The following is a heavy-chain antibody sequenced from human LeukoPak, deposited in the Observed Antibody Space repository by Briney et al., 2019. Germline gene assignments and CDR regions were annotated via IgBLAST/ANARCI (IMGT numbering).Heavy chain of an antibody. J-gene: IGHJ4*02. CDR2: IYSGGNT. Sequence: TGGSLRLSCAASGFIVSSNYMGWVRQAPGKGLEYVSVIYSGGNTYYGGSVKGRFTISRDNSKNTIYLQMNNLRAEDTAVFYCARLVATTGRLYFDYWGQGNLVTVSS. V-gene: IGHV3-53*01. CDR3: ARLVATTGRLYFDY. D-gene: IGHD1-1*01. CDR1: GFIVSSNY.